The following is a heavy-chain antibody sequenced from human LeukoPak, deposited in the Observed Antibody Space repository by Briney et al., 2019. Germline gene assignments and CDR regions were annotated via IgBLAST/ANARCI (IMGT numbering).Heavy chain of an antibody. CDR1: GGSFSGYY. J-gene: IGHJ4*02. CDR3: ARDRRIAVAGTRIIDY. V-gene: IGHV4-34*01. CDR2: INHSGST. Sequence: SETLSLTCAVYGGSFSGYYWSWIRQPPGKGLEWIGEINHSGSTNYNPSLKSRVTISVDTSKNQFSLKLSSVTAADTAVYYCARDRRIAVAGTRIIDYWGQGTLVTVSS. D-gene: IGHD6-19*01.